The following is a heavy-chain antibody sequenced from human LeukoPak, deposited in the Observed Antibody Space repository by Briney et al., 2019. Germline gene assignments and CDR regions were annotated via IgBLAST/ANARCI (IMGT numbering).Heavy chain of an antibody. CDR1: GDSNSSNSW. CDR3: ARNVSATETTGP. V-gene: IGHV4/OR15-8*01. D-gene: IGHD4-17*01. Sequence: SETLSLTCVVSGDSNSSNSWWGWVRQPPGKGLEWIGEIHHTGTTNYNPSLKSRVTISADEFNNQFSLKLNSLTAADTAVYYCARNVSATETTGPWGQGTLSPSPQ. CDR2: IHHTGTT. J-gene: IGHJ5*02.